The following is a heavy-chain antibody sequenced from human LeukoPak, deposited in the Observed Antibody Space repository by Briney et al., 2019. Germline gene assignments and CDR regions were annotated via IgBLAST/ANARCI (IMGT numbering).Heavy chain of an antibody. Sequence: ASVKLSCKASGYTFTGYGINWVRQAPGQGLEWMGGSSLNCGNKIYIEKLQGRVNMPTDTSSNKAHMELRSLRPDDTAVDYCARDQSPLNGVYGEEEVFDCWGQGTLATVSS. CDR2: SSLNCGNK. V-gene: IGHV1-18*01. J-gene: IGHJ4*02. CDR1: GYTFTGYG. D-gene: IGHD4/OR15-4a*01. CDR3: ARDQSPLNGVYGEEEVFDC.